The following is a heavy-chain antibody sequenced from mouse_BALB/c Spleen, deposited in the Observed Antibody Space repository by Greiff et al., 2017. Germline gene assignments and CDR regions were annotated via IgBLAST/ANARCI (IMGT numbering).Heavy chain of an antibody. Sequence: EVMLVESGGGLVKPGGSLKLSCAASGFTFSSYAMSWVRQTPEKRLEWVATISSGGSYTYYPDSVKGRFTISRDNAKNTLYLQMSSLRSEDTAMYYCARGGYDEAWFAYWGQGTLVTVSA. D-gene: IGHD2-2*01. CDR3: ARGGYDEAWFAY. V-gene: IGHV5-9-1*01. CDR2: ISSGGSYT. J-gene: IGHJ3*01. CDR1: GFTFSSYA.